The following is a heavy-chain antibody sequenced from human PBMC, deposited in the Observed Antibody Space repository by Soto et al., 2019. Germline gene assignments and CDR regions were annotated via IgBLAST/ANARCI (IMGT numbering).Heavy chain of an antibody. Sequence: SVKVSCKASGYTFTGYYMHWVRQAPGQGPEWMGWINPNSGGTNYAQKFQGWVTMTRDTSNSTAYMELSRLTSDDTAVYYCARDHLPDYHYYGMDVWGQGTTVTVSS. CDR1: GYTFTGYY. V-gene: IGHV1-2*04. D-gene: IGHD2-2*01. J-gene: IGHJ6*02. CDR2: INPNSGGT. CDR3: ARDHLPDYHYYGMDV.